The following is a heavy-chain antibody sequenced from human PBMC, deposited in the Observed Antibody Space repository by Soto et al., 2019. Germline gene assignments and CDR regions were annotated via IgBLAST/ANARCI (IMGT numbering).Heavy chain of an antibody. Sequence: QLQLQESGSGLVKPSQTLSLTCAVSGGSISSGGYSWSWIRQPPGKGLEWIGYIYHSGSTYYNPSLKSRVXXSXGXXKNQFSLKLSSVTAADTAVYYCASYGDYFPDAFDIWGQGTMVTVSS. CDR1: GGSISSGGYS. J-gene: IGHJ3*02. CDR3: ASYGDYFPDAFDI. CDR2: IYHSGST. V-gene: IGHV4-30-2*01. D-gene: IGHD4-17*01.